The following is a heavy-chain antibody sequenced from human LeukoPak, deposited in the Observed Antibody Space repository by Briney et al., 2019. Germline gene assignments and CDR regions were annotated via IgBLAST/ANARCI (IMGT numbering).Heavy chain of an antibody. CDR3: ARSGYDSTYYYYMDV. CDR1: GGSISSYY. V-gene: IGHV4-59*01. CDR2: IYYSGST. D-gene: IGHD5-12*01. J-gene: IGHJ6*03. Sequence: SETLSLTCTVSGGSISSYYWSWIRQPPGKGLEWIGYIYYSGSTNYNPSLKSRVTISVDTSKNQFSLKLSSVTAADTAVYYCARSGYDSTYYYYMDVWGEGTTVTISS.